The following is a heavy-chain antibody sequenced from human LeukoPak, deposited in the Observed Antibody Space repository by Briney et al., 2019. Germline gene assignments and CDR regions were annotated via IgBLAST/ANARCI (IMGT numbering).Heavy chain of an antibody. Sequence: GGSLRLSCAASGFTFSGPAMHWVRQASGKGLEWVGRIRSKANSYATAYAASVKGRFTISRDDSKNTAYLQMNSLKTEDTAVYYCTRQGDSSSLPRNDYYGMDVWGQGTTVTVSS. J-gene: IGHJ6*02. V-gene: IGHV3-73*01. CDR1: GFTFSGPA. CDR2: IRSKANSYAT. D-gene: IGHD6-6*01. CDR3: TRQGDSSSLPRNDYYGMDV.